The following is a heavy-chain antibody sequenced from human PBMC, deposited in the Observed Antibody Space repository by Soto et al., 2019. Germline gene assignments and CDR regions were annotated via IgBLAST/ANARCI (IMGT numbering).Heavy chain of an antibody. J-gene: IGHJ4*02. CDR1: GFTFSSYA. D-gene: IGHD1-20*01. V-gene: IGHV3-30-3*01. CDR2: ISYDGTNK. Sequence: QVQLVESGGGVVQPGRSLRLSCAASGFTFSSYAMHWVRQAPGKGLEWVAVISYDGTNKYYADSVKGRFTISRDNSKNTLYLQMNSLTPEDMAVFYCARHRRPEVTVYLDYWGQGTLVTVSS. CDR3: ARHRRPEVTVYLDY.